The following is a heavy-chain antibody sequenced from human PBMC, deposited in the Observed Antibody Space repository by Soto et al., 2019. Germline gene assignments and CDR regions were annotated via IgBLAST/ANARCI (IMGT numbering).Heavy chain of an antibody. Sequence: GESLKISCKGSGYTFSKYWIGWVRQTPGKGLEWMSMIYPGDSDARYSPSFEGKVTYSVDKSINTAYLLWNSLKASDTAMYYCARQGGEYNTMSDYWGKGTLVTVSS. CDR2: IYPGDSDA. CDR3: ARQGGEYNTMSDY. CDR1: GYTFSKYW. J-gene: IGHJ4*02. D-gene: IGHD3-10*01. V-gene: IGHV5-51*01.